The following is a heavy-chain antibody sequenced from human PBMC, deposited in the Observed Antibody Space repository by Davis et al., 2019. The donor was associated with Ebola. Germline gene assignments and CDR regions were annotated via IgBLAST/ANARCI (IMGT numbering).Heavy chain of an antibody. CDR1: GFTFSSYW. Sequence: GGSLRLSCAASGFTFSSYWMSWVRQAPGKGLEWVANIKQDGSEKYYVDSVKGRFTISRDNAKNSLYLQMNSLRAEDTAVYYCARGLYYGSGHFDYWGQGTLVTVSS. CDR3: ARGLYYGSGHFDY. J-gene: IGHJ4*02. D-gene: IGHD3-10*01. V-gene: IGHV3-7*01. CDR2: IKQDGSEK.